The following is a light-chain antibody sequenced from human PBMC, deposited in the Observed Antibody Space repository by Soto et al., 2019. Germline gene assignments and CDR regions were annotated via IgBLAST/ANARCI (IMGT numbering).Light chain of an antibody. CDR1: QSVSSSY. Sequence: IVLTQSPGTLSLSRVEIATLSCMASQSVSSSYLAWYQQKPGPAPRLLIYGASSRATGIPDRFSGSGSGTDFTLTISRLEPEDFAVYYCQQYGSSPTFGQGTKVDIK. CDR2: GAS. CDR3: QQYGSSPT. J-gene: IGKJ1*01. V-gene: IGKV3-20*01.